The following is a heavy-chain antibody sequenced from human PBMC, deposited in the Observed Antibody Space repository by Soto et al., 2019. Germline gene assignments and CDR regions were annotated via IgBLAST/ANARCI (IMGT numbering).Heavy chain of an antibody. Sequence: ASVKVSCKASGYTFTSYGISWVRQAPGQGLEWMGWISAYNGNTNYAQKLQGRVTMTTDTSTSTAYMELRSLRSDDTAVYYCARDRGYYGSGSYDYWGQGTLVTVSS. J-gene: IGHJ4*02. CDR1: GYTFTSYG. D-gene: IGHD3-10*01. CDR2: ISAYNGNT. V-gene: IGHV1-18*04. CDR3: ARDRGYYGSGSYDY.